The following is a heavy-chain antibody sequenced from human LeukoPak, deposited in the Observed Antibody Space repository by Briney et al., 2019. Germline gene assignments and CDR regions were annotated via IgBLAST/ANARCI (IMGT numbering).Heavy chain of an antibody. D-gene: IGHD2-15*01. V-gene: IGHV3-11*04. Sequence: GGSLRLSCAASGFTFSGYYMSWIRQAPGKGREGGSYISSSGSTIDYADSGKGRFTISRDNAKNSLYLQMNSLRAEDMAVYYCARDEVEACSGGSCYFDYWGQGTLVTVSS. CDR1: GFTFSGYY. CDR3: ARDEVEACSGGSCYFDY. J-gene: IGHJ4*02. CDR2: ISSSGSTI.